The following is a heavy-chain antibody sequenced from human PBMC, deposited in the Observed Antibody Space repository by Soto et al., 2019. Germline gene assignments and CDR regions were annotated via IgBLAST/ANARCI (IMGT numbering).Heavy chain of an antibody. V-gene: IGHV3-30*18. J-gene: IGHJ5*02. CDR3: SKAMGSGSYYNANWFDP. CDR1: GFSFSNFG. Sequence: ESGGGVVQPGRSLRLSCAASGFSFSNFGMHWVRQAPGKGLEWVAVVSYDGNNEDYADSVKGRFTISRDNSKNTLYLQMNSLRSEDTAVYYCSKAMGSGSYYNANWFDPWGQGTLVTVSS. D-gene: IGHD3-10*01. CDR2: VSYDGNNE.